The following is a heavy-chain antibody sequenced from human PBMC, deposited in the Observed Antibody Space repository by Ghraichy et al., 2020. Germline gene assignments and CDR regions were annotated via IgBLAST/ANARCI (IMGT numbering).Heavy chain of an antibody. CDR2: ISYDGSNK. Sequence: GGSLRLSCAASGFTFSSYGMHWVRQAPGKGLEWVAVISYDGSNKYYVDSVKGRFTISRDNSKNTLYLQMNSLRAEDTAVYYCAKDAVTYSSRNLEFDYWGQGTLVTVSS. V-gene: IGHV3-30*18. CDR1: GFTFSSYG. J-gene: IGHJ4*02. CDR3: AKDAVTYSSRNLEFDY. D-gene: IGHD6-13*01.